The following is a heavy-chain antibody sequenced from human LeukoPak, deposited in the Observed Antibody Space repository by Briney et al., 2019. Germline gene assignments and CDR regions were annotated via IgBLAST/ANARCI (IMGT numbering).Heavy chain of an antibody. J-gene: IGHJ6*03. CDR3: AKSSERLVVPAAFSYYYYYMDV. D-gene: IGHD2-2*01. CDR2: IRYDGSNK. V-gene: IGHV3-30*02. Sequence: GGSLRLSCAASGFTFSSYGMHWVRQAPGKGLGWVAFIRYDGSNKYYADSVKGRFTISRDNSKNTLYLQMNSLRAEDTAVYYCAKSSERLVVPAAFSYYYYYMDVWGKGTTVTVSS. CDR1: GFTFSSYG.